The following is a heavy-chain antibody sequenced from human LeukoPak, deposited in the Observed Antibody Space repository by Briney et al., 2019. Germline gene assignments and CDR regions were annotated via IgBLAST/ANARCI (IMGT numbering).Heavy chain of an antibody. CDR1: GGSISSYY. Sequence: SETLSLTCTVSGGSISSYYWSWIRQPPGKGLEWIGYMYYSGTINYNPSLKSRVTISVDTSKNQFSLKLSSVTAADTAMYYCARAWATDYFDYWGQGTLVTISS. J-gene: IGHJ4*02. CDR3: ARAWATDYFDY. V-gene: IGHV4-59*01. CDR2: MYYSGTI.